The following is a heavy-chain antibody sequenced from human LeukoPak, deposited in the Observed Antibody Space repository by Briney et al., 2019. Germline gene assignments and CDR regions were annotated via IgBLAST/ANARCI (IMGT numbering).Heavy chain of an antibody. V-gene: IGHV3-15*01. Sequence: NPGGSLRLSCAASGFTFSNAWMSWVRQAPGKGLEWVGRIKSKTDGGTTDYAAPVKGRFTISRDDSKNTLYLQMNSLKTEDTAVYYCTTGWIQLWWPLDYCGQGTLVTVSS. CDR3: TTGWIQLWWPLDY. D-gene: IGHD5-18*01. J-gene: IGHJ4*02. CDR2: IKSKTDGGTT. CDR1: GFTFSNAW.